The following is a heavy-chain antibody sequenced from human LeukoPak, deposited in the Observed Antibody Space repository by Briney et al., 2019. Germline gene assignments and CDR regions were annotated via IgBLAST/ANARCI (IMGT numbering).Heavy chain of an antibody. V-gene: IGHV4-4*07. J-gene: IGHJ4*02. CDR2: IYTSGST. CDR3: ARHVVTFGGAYYFDY. Sequence: SETLSLTCTVSGDSISSYYWSWIRQPAGKGLEGIGRIYTSGSTNYNPSLKSRVIISVDTSKNQFSLKLSSVTAADTAVYYCARHVVTFGGAYYFDYWGQGTLVTVSS. D-gene: IGHD3-16*01. CDR1: GDSISSYY.